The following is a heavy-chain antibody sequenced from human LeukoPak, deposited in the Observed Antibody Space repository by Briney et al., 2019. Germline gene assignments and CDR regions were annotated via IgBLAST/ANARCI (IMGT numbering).Heavy chain of an antibody. CDR2: IYHSGST. V-gene: IGHV4-38-2*02. CDR3: ARSYCSSTSCYRYYFDY. J-gene: IGHJ4*02. D-gene: IGHD2-2*01. Sequence: SETLSLTCTVPGYSISSGYYWGWIRQPPGKGLEWIGSIYHSGSTYYNPSLKSRVTISVDTSKNQFSLKLSSVTAADTAVYYCARSYCSSTSCYRYYFDYWGQGTLVTVSS. CDR1: GYSISSGYY.